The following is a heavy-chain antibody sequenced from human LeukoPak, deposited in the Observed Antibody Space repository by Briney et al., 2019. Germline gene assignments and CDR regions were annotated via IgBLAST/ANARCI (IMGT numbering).Heavy chain of an antibody. Sequence: PSETLSLTCTVSGGSISSSYWTWIRQPAGKGLEWIGRIFTSGSTKYNPSLKSRVTMSVDTSKNQFSLKLSSVTAADTAVYFCARESSGWFFDYWGQETLVTVSS. J-gene: IGHJ4*02. D-gene: IGHD6-19*01. V-gene: IGHV4-4*07. CDR2: IFTSGST. CDR3: ARESSGWFFDY. CDR1: GGSISSSY.